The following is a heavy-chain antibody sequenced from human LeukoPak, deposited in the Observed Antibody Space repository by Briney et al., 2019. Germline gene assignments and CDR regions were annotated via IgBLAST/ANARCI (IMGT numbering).Heavy chain of an antibody. CDR1: GFTFSSYS. Sequence: GGSLRLSCAASGFTFSSYSMNWVRQAPGKGLGWVSYISSSSSTIYYADSVKGRFTISRDNAKNSLYLQMNSLRDEDTAVYYCASQYSSSWYWFDPWGQGTRVTVSS. CDR2: ISSSSSTI. J-gene: IGHJ5*02. D-gene: IGHD6-13*01. V-gene: IGHV3-48*02. CDR3: ASQYSSSWYWFDP.